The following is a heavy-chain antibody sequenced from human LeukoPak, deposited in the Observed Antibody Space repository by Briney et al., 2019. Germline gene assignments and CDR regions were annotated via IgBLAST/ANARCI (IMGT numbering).Heavy chain of an antibody. D-gene: IGHD3-10*01. Sequence: GGSLRLSCAASGFTFSDYYMSWIRQAPGKGLEWVSYISSSGSTIYYADSVKGRFTISRDNAKNSLYLQMNSLRAEDTAVYYCARAKPKNMVRGLIMRRESRYYFDYWGQGTLVTVSS. CDR3: ARAKPKNMVRGLIMRRESRYYFDY. CDR2: ISSSGSTI. V-gene: IGHV3-11*01. J-gene: IGHJ4*02. CDR1: GFTFSDYY.